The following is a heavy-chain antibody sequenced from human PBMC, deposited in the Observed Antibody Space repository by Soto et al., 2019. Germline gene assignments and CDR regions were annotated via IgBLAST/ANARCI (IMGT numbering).Heavy chain of an antibody. D-gene: IGHD6-19*01. V-gene: IGHV3-7*01. J-gene: IGHJ4*02. CDR2: RKPDGSES. Sequence: EVQLVESGGGLVQPGGSLRLSCAVSGLTFSSHYMTWVRQAPGKGLEWVASRKPDGSESYYVDSVEGRFTLSRDNAKNSLYLEMNSLRADDTAVYYFVTDLNWLNFWGQGTLVTVSS. CDR3: VTDLNWLNF. CDR1: GLTFSSHY.